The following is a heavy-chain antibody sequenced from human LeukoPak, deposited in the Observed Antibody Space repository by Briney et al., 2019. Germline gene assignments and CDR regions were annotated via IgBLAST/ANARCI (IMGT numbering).Heavy chain of an antibody. V-gene: IGHV1-8*01. CDR3: ARAVELDRGEIWFDP. J-gene: IGHJ5*02. Sequence: ASVKVSCKASGYTFTSYDINWVRQATGQGLEWMGWMNPNSGNTGYAQKFQGRVTMTRNTSISTAYMELSSLRSEDTAVYYCARAVELDRGEIWFDPWGQGTLVTVSS. D-gene: IGHD3-10*01. CDR1: GYTFTSYD. CDR2: MNPNSGNT.